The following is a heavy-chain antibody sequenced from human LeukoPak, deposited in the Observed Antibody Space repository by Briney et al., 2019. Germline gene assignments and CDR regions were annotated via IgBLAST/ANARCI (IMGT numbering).Heavy chain of an antibody. D-gene: IGHD5-24*01. V-gene: IGHV4-59*12. CDR2: MYYTGST. J-gene: IGHJ3*02. CDR1: GGSISGYY. CDR3: ARGGQGDGYSADEAFDI. Sequence: SETLSLTCIVSGGSISGYYWSWIRQPPGKGLEWIGYMYYTGSTNYNPSLKSRVTISVDTSKNQFSLQLNSVTPEDTAVYHCARGGQGDGYSADEAFDIWGQGTLVTVSS.